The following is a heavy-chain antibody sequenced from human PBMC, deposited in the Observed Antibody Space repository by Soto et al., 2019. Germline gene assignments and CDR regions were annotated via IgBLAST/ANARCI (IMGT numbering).Heavy chain of an antibody. D-gene: IGHD6-19*01. CDR2: IYYIGST. CDR1: GGSISSSSYY. Sequence: SETLSLTCTVSGGSISSSSYYWGWIRQPPGKGLEWIGSIYYIGSTNYSPSLRSRVSISVDTSKNEFSLRLSSVTAADTAVYFCARSVAVPGATIDYSGQGTLATLS. V-gene: IGHV4-39*07. J-gene: IGHJ4*02. CDR3: ARSVAVPGATIDY.